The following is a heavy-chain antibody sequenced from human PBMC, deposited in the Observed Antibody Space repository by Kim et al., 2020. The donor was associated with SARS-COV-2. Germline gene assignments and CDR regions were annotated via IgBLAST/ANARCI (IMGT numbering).Heavy chain of an antibody. CDR2: ISWNSGSI. CDR1: GFTLDDYA. Sequence: GGSLRLFCAASGFTLDDYAMHWVWQAPGKGLEWVSGISWNSGSIGYADSVKGRFTISRDNAKNSLYLQMNRLRAEDTALYYCATGGDTAMIYGMDVWGQGTTVTVSS. V-gene: IGHV3-9*01. J-gene: IGHJ6*02. CDR3: ATGGDTAMIYGMDV. D-gene: IGHD5-18*01.